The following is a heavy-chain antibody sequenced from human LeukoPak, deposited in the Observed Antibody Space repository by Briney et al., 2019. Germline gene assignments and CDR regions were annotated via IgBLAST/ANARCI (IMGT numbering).Heavy chain of an antibody. J-gene: IGHJ4*02. V-gene: IGHV3-30*03. Sequence: GGSLRLSCAASGFTFSSYGMHWVRQAPGKGLEWVAVISYDGSNKYYADSVKGRFTISRDNSKNTLYLQMNSLETEDTAVYYCTSEPTGYWGQGTLVTVSS. CDR2: ISYDGSNK. CDR3: TSEPTGY. D-gene: IGHD4-11*01. CDR1: GFTFSSYG.